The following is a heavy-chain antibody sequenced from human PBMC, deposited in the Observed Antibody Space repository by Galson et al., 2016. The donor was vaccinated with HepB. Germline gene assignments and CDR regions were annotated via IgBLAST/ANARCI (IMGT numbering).Heavy chain of an antibody. D-gene: IGHD2-15*01. Sequence: SLRLSCAAYGLPVSNDYMSWVRQAPGKGLKWVSVSYGDGRTYYAESVKGRFTISRDTSKNTVFLQMNSLRGKDTAVYYCARSIVVVVAATPEGYFDYWGQGTLVTVSS. CDR3: ARSIVVVVAATPEGYFDY. V-gene: IGHV3-53*01. CDR1: GLPVSNDY. CDR2: SYGDGRT. J-gene: IGHJ4*02.